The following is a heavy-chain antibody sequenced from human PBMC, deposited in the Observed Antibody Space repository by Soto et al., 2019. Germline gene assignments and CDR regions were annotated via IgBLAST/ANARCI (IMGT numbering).Heavy chain of an antibody. J-gene: IGHJ6*02. V-gene: IGHV3-30-3*01. CDR1: GFTFSSYA. Sequence: QVQLVESGGGVVQPGRSLRLSCAASGFTFSSYAMHWVRQAPGKGLEWVAVISYDGSNKYYADSVKGRFTISRDNSKITLYLQMNSLRAEDTAVYYCARDLGVTTVIVYYYYGMDVWGQGTTVTVSS. D-gene: IGHD4-17*01. CDR3: ARDLGVTTVIVYYYYGMDV. CDR2: ISYDGSNK.